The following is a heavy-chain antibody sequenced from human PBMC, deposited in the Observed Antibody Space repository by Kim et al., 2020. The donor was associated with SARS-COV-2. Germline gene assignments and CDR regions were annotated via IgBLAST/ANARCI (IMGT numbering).Heavy chain of an antibody. J-gene: IGHJ4*02. CDR2: ISFDSSYK. CDR3: AKDMNIERVSLASLYY. V-gene: IGHV3-30*18. D-gene: IGHD5-12*01. CDR1: GFTFSSYG. Sequence: GGSLRLSCVASGFTFSSYGMHWVRQSPGKGLEWVAVISFDSSYKYYADSVKGRFTISRDNPWNTLFLQMNSLRPEDTGVYYCAKDMNIERVSLASLYYWGQGILVTVSS.